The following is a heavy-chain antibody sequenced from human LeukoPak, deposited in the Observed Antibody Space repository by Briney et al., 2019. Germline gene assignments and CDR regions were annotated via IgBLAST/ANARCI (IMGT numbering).Heavy chain of an antibody. V-gene: IGHV3-23*01. CDR1: GFTFSNHA. J-gene: IGHJ4*02. Sequence: GGSLRLSCVASGFTFSNHAMTWVRQAPGKGLEWVSAISANGVDTFYAPSVKGRFTISRDNSKNTLYLQINSLRAEDTAVYYCAKQLGYCSDGSCYFPYWGQGTLVTVSS. CDR2: ISANGVDT. CDR3: AKQLGYCSDGSCYFPY. D-gene: IGHD2-15*01.